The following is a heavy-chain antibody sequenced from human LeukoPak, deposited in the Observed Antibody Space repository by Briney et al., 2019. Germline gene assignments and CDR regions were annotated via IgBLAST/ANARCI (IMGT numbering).Heavy chain of an antibody. CDR2: IYTSGST. V-gene: IGHV4-4*07. CDR1: GGSISSYF. CDR3: ARDPGPLYYYGSDAFDI. D-gene: IGHD3-10*01. J-gene: IGHJ3*02. Sequence: SETLSLTCTVTGGSISSYFWSWIRQPAGKGLEWIGRIYTSGSTYYNPSLKSRVTMSVDTSKNQFSLKLGSVTAADTAVYYCARDPGPLYYYGSDAFDIWGQGTMVTVSS.